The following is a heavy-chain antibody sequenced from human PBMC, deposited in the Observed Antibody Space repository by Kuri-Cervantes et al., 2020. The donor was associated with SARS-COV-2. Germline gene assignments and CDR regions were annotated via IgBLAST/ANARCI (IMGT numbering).Heavy chain of an antibody. CDR2: ISAYNGNT. CDR3: ARDAVRDYDFWSGYED. CDR1: GGTFSSYA. V-gene: IGHV1-18*01. J-gene: IGHJ4*02. D-gene: IGHD3-3*01. Sequence: ASVKVSCKASGGTFSSYAISWVRQAPGQGLEWMGWISAYNGNTNYAQKLQGRVTITADKSTSTAYMELSSLRSEDTAVYYCARDAVRDYDFWSGYEDWGQGTLVTVSS.